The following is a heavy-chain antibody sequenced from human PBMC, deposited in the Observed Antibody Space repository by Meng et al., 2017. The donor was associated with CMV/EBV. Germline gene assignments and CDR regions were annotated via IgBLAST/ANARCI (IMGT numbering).Heavy chain of an antibody. V-gene: IGHV2-5*01. CDR2: IYWNDDK. J-gene: IGHJ4*02. CDR3: ARTSRDYDPLTGYYPRGIDY. Sequence: SCPTLVKPTHTLTLTCTVSGFSIRTSGLGVVWIRQPPREALEWLALIYWNDDKHFWPSLKTRLTITRDTSRNLVFLTLTDMDPVDTGTYFCARTSRDYDPLTGYYPRGIDYWGQGLKVTVSS. CDR1: GFSIRTSGLG. D-gene: IGHD3-9*01.